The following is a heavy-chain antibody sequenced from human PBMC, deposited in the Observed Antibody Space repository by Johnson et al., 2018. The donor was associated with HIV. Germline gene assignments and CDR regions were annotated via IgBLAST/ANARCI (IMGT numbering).Heavy chain of an antibody. CDR3: ARDPYYDFLTGPRDAFDI. D-gene: IGHD3-9*01. Sequence: QMQLVESGGGLVEPGGSLRLSCAASGFLFSNVWMSWVRQAPGKGLEWVAVISYDGNNKYYADSVKGRFTISRDNSKNTLYLQMNSLRAEDTAVYYCARDPYYDFLTGPRDAFDIWGQGTMVTVSS. V-gene: IGHV3-30*03. CDR2: ISYDGNNK. J-gene: IGHJ3*02. CDR1: GFLFSNVW.